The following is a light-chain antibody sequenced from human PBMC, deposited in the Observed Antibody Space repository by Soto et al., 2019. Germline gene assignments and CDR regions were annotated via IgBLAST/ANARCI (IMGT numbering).Light chain of an antibody. CDR2: EVS. J-gene: IGLJ1*01. CDR1: SSDVGSYNY. V-gene: IGLV2-14*01. CDR3: SSYTSSSNL. Sequence: ALTQPASVSGSPGQSITISFTGTSSDVGSYNYVSWYQQHPGKAPKLMIYEVSDRPSGISSRFSGSKSGNTASLTISGLQTEDEADYYCSSYTSSSNLFGTGTKVTVL.